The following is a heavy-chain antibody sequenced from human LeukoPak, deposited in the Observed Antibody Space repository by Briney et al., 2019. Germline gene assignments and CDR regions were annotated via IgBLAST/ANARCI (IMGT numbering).Heavy chain of an antibody. CDR3: ARFSNTMVYAIFDY. CDR1: GGSISGGGYY. J-gene: IGHJ4*02. Sequence: SETLSLTCTVSGGSISGGGYYWSWIRQHPGKGLEWIGYIYYSGSTYYNPSLKSRVTISIDTSKNQFSLKLNSVTAADTAMYYCARFSNTMVYAIFDYWGQGTLVAVSS. CDR2: IYYSGST. D-gene: IGHD2-8*01. V-gene: IGHV4-31*03.